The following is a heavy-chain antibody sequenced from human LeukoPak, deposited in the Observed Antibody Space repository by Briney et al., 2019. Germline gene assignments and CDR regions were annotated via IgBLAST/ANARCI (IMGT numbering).Heavy chain of an antibody. J-gene: IGHJ4*02. CDR2: IYYSGST. D-gene: IGHD3/OR15-3a*01. CDR1: GGPITSGGYY. V-gene: IGHV4-31*03. CDR3: ARGTHHYFDY. Sequence: SQTLSLTCTVSGGPITSGGYYWNGFAQPQGKALEWIGYIYYSGSTYYNPSLKSRVTISVDTSKNQFSLKLSSVTAADTAVYYCARGTHHYFDYWGQGTLVTVSS.